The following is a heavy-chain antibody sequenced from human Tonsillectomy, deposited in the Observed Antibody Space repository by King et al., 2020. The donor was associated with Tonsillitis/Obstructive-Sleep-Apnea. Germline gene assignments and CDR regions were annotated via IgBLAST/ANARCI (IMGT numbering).Heavy chain of an antibody. D-gene: IGHD3-3*01. CDR1: GYTFTSYY. V-gene: IGHV1-46*01. CDR2: INPSGGST. CDR3: ARVGGITIFGVVRDYYYMDV. J-gene: IGHJ6*03. Sequence: VQLVQSGAEVKKPGASVKVSCKASGYTFTSYYMHWVRQAPGQGLEWMGIINPSGGSTSYAQKFQGRVTMTRDTSTSTVYMELSSLRSEDTAVYYCARVGGITIFGVVRDYYYMDVWGKGTTVTVSS.